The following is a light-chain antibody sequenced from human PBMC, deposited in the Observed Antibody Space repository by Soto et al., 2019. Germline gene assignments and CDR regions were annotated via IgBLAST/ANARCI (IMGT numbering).Light chain of an antibody. Sequence: ETVMTQSPATLSVSPGERATLSCMASQSVYSSLAWYQQKHGQAPRLLIYGASTRATGIPARFSGSGSGTEFTLTISSLQSEDFAVYYCQQYNNWPLTFGQGTRLEIK. CDR3: QQYNNWPLT. V-gene: IGKV3-15*01. CDR2: GAS. J-gene: IGKJ5*01. CDR1: QSVYSS.